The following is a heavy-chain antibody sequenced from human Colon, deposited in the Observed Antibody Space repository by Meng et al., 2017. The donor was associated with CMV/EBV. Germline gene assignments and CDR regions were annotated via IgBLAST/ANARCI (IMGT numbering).Heavy chain of an antibody. V-gene: IGHV1-18*01. J-gene: IGHJ6*02. Sequence: ASVKVSCKASGYTFTSYGISWVRQAPGQGLEWMGWISAYNGNTNYAQKLQGRVTMTTDTSTSTAYKELRSLRSDDTAVYYCARDSAYYGSGSYYTTSYYYGMDVWGQGTTVTVSS. CDR2: ISAYNGNT. CDR1: GYTFTSYG. D-gene: IGHD3-10*01. CDR3: ARDSAYYGSGSYYTTSYYYGMDV.